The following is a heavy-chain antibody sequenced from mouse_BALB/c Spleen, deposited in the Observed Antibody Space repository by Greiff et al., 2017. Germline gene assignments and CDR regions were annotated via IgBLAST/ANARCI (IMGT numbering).Heavy chain of an antibody. CDR2: IDPANGNT. CDR3: ARYDGYYVEAWFAY. CDR1: GFNIKDTY. J-gene: IGHJ3*01. V-gene: IGHV14-3*02. D-gene: IGHD2-3*01. Sequence: EVQLQQSGAELVKPGASVKLSCTASGFNIKDTYMHWVKQRPEQGLEWIGRIDPANGNTKYDPKFQGKATITADTSSNTAYLQLSSLTSEDTAVYYCARYDGYYVEAWFAYWGQGTLVTVSA.